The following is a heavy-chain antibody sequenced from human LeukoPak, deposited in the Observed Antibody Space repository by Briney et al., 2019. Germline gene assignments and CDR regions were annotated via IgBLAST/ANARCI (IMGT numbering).Heavy chain of an antibody. CDR2: IYYSGTT. V-gene: IGHV4-39*07. Sequence: SETLSLTCTVSGGSISSSPYYWGWIRQPPGKGLEWIGSIYYSGTTHYNPSLESRVTISVDTSKNQFSLKLSSVTAADTAVYYCARGRSTVAGDYWGQGTLVTVSS. CDR3: ARGRSTVAGDY. D-gene: IGHD6-19*01. J-gene: IGHJ4*02. CDR1: GGSISSSPYY.